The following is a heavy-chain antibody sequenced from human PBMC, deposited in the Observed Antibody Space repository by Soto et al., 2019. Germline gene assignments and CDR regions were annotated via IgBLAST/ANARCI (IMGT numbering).Heavy chain of an antibody. J-gene: IGHJ4*02. V-gene: IGHV5-10-1*01. D-gene: IGHD6-13*01. CDR1: GYSFTSYW. Sequence: PGESLKISCKGSGYSFTSYWISWVRQMPGKGLEWMGRIDPSDSYTNYSPSFQGHVTISANKSISTAYLQWSSLKASDTAMYYFARLGIAAAGTASTYWQLVWGQGTLVTVSS. CDR3: ARLGIAAAGTASTYWQLV. CDR2: IDPSDSYT.